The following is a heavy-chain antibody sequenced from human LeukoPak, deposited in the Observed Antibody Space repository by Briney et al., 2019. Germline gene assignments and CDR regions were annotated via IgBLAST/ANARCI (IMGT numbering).Heavy chain of an antibody. CDR3: ARAVPYNYGDLYFDY. V-gene: IGHV3-53*01. J-gene: IGHJ4*02. D-gene: IGHD4-17*01. Sequence: GGSLRLSCAASGFTFSSYEMNWVRQAPGKGLEWVSVIYSGGSTYYADSVKGRFTISRDNSKNTLYLQMNSLRAEDTAVYYCARAVPYNYGDLYFDYWGQGTLVTVSS. CDR2: IYSGGST. CDR1: GFTFSSYE.